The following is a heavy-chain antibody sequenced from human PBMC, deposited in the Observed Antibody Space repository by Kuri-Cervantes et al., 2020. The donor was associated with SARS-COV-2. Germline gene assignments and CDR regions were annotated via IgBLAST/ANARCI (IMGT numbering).Heavy chain of an antibody. Sequence: SGHTLVNPTPTLTLNCTFYGFSLNTRGMCVSWIRQPPGKALEWLARIDWDDDEYYNTFLQTRLSIAKDTSKNHEVLTLTNMDPVDTATYYCARIQATTVIADFWGKGTLVTVSS. D-gene: IGHD4-11*01. V-gene: IGHV2-70*11. CDR1: GFSLNTRGMC. CDR3: ARIQATTVIADF. CDR2: IDWDDDE. J-gene: IGHJ4*01.